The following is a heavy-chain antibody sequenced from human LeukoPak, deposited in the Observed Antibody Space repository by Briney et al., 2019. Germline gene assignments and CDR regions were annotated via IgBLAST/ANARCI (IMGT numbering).Heavy chain of an antibody. D-gene: IGHD2-15*01. CDR3: AAALSSYLPGDLAY. J-gene: IGHJ4*02. V-gene: IGHV5-51*01. CDR2: IYPGDSDT. CDR1: RYNFSNYW. Sequence: GESLKISCKGPRYNFSNYWIGWLRQMPGKGLEWMGIIYPGDSDTRYRPSFQGQVTISVDKSISTAYLQWSSLKASNSAMYYSAAALSSYLPGDLAYWGQGTLVTVSS.